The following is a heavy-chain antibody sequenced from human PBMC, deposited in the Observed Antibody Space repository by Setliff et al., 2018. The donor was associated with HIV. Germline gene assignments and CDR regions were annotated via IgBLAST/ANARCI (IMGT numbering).Heavy chain of an antibody. D-gene: IGHD1-20*01. CDR3: ARDVDNAGTHPPDY. V-gene: IGHV1-18*01. J-gene: IGHJ4*02. Sequence: ASVKVSCKASGYTFINYGISWVRQAPGQGLEWMGWISAYNGNTNYAQKFQGRVTMTTDTSTSTAYMEMRSLRSDDTAVYFCARDVDNAGTHPPDYWGQGQWSPSPQ. CDR1: GYTFINYG. CDR2: ISAYNGNT.